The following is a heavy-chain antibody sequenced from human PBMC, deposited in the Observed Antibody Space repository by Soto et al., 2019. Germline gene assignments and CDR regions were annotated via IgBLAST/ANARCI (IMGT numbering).Heavy chain of an antibody. Sequence: SETLSLTCAVSGGSFTSSNWWSWVRQPPGKGLEWIGEIYHSGSTNYNPSLKSRVIISVDMSKNQFSLKLTSVTAADTAVYYCARLVVLPGTTLSGSAFDIWGQGTMVTVSS. J-gene: IGHJ3*02. CDR1: GGSFTSSNW. D-gene: IGHD1-1*01. V-gene: IGHV4-4*02. CDR3: ARLVVLPGTTLSGSAFDI. CDR2: IYHSGST.